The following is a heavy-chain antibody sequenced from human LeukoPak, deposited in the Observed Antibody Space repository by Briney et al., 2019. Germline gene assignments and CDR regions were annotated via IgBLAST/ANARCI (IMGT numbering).Heavy chain of an antibody. CDR2: ISSSSSYI. CDR1: GFTFSSYS. J-gene: IGHJ4*02. D-gene: IGHD6-19*01. CDR3: AREIPIAVAGSYDEGYPDY. Sequence: GGSLRLSCAASGFTFSSYSMNWVRQAPGKGLEWVSSISSSSSYIYYADSVKGRFTISRDNAKNSLYLQMNSLRAEDTAVYYCAREIPIAVAGSYDEGYPDYWGQGTLVTVSS. V-gene: IGHV3-21*01.